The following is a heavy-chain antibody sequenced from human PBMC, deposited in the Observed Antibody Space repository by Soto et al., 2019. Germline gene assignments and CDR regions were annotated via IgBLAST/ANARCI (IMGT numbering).Heavy chain of an antibody. CDR3: AIPERSYSWGNGPDY. J-gene: IGHJ4*02. Sequence: EVRLLESGGGLVQPGGSLRLSCAASGFTFSIYAMSWVRQAPGKGLEWVSAVSGGGSTTYYADSVKGRFTISRDNSKNTLYLQMDSLRAEDTALYYCAIPERSYSWGNGPDYWGQGTLVTVSS. V-gene: IGHV3-23*01. CDR2: VSGGGSTT. D-gene: IGHD1-26*01. CDR1: GFTFSIYA.